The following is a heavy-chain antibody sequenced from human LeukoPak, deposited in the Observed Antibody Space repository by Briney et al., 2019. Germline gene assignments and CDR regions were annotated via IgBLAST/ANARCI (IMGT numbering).Heavy chain of an antibody. CDR1: GFTFSSYA. D-gene: IGHD3-10*01. V-gene: IGHV3-23*01. Sequence: QPGGPLRLSCAASGFTFSSYAMSWVRQAPGKGLEWVSAISGSGGSTYYADSVKGRFTISRDNAKNSLYLQMNSLRAEDTAVYYCARDPYYYGSGSYRLDYWGQGTLVTVSS. J-gene: IGHJ4*02. CDR3: ARDPYYYGSGSYRLDY. CDR2: ISGSGGST.